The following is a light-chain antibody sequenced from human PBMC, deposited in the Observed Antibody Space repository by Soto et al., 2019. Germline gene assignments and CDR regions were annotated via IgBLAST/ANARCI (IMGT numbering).Light chain of an antibody. CDR1: SSDVGGYNY. Sequence: QSALTQPASESGSPGQSITISCTGTSSDVGGYNYVSWYQQHPGKVPKLIIYEVFRRPSGMSNRFSGSKSGNTASLTISGLQAEDEADYYCCSYTTTSTFVFGGGTKVTVL. CDR3: CSYTTTSTFV. V-gene: IGLV2-14*01. J-gene: IGLJ2*01. CDR2: EVF.